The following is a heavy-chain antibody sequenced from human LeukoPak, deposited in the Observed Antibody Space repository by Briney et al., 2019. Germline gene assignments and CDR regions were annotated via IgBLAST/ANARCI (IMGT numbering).Heavy chain of an antibody. Sequence: SETLSLTCTVSGGSISNSYWTWIRQSPGTGLQYIAYVHDSGRTNYNSSLRSRATISIDTTRNQISLRLTSVTTADTAVYYCAKNQLLDEDVFNVWGQGTMVTVSS. CDR1: GGSISNSY. D-gene: IGHD1-1*01. J-gene: IGHJ3*01. V-gene: IGHV4-59*01. CDR3: AKNQLLDEDVFNV. CDR2: VHDSGRT.